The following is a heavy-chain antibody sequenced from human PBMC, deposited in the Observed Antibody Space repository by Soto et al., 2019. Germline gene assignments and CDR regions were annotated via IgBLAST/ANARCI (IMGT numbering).Heavy chain of an antibody. V-gene: IGHV4-39*01. CDR2: GYYTGST. J-gene: IGHJ5*02. CDR3: ARHPGCSGGSCYYWFDP. Sequence: QLQLQESGPGLVKPSETLSLTCTVSGGSISSSSSYYWGWIRQPPGKGLEWIGSGYYTGSTYYNPSLKSRVTISVDTSKNQFSLKLSSVTAADTAVYYCARHPGCSGGSCYYWFDPWGQGTLVTVSS. D-gene: IGHD2-15*01. CDR1: GGSISSSSSYY.